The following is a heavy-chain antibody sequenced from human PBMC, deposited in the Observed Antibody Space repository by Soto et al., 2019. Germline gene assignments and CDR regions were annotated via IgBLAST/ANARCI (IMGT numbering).Heavy chain of an antibody. J-gene: IGHJ6*02. D-gene: IGHD3-22*01. CDR2: INPNSGGT. CDR1: GYTFTGYY. V-gene: IGHV1-2*04. Sequence: ASVKVSCKASGYTFTGYYMHWVRQAPGQGLEWMGWINPNSGGTNYAQKFQGWVTMTRDTSISTAYMELSRLRSDDTAVYYCARAPQYYDDSSGSTDYGMDVWGQGTTVTVSS. CDR3: ARAPQYYDDSSGSTDYGMDV.